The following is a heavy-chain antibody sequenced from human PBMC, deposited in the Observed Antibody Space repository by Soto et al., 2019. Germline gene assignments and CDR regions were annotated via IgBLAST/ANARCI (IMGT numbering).Heavy chain of an antibody. Sequence: QVQLVESGGGVFQPGRSLRLSCAASGFTFSSYGMHWVRQAPGKGLEWVAVIWYDGSNKYYADSVKGRFTISRDNSKNTLYLQMNSLRAEDTAVYYCARDLQGAMVRGADDYWGQGTLVTVSS. CDR2: IWYDGSNK. D-gene: IGHD3-10*01. V-gene: IGHV3-33*01. CDR3: ARDLQGAMVRGADDY. CDR1: GFTFSSYG. J-gene: IGHJ4*02.